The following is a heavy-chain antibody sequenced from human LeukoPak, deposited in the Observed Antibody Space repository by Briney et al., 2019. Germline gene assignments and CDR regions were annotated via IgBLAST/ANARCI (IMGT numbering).Heavy chain of an antibody. J-gene: IGHJ4*02. CDR3: ARSNSDGKRITMVRGADYFDY. CDR2: INAGNGNT. CDR1: GYTFTSYA. V-gene: IGHV1-3*01. Sequence: ASVKVSCKASGYTFTSYAMHWERQAPGQRLEWMGWINAGNGNTKYSQKFQGRVTITRDTSASTAYMELSSLRSEDTAVYYCARSNSDGKRITMVRGADYFDYWGQGTLVTASS. D-gene: IGHD3-10*01.